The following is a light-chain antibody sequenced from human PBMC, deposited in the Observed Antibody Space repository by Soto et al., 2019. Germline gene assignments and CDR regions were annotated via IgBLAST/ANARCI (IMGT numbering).Light chain of an antibody. J-gene: IGLJ2*01. V-gene: IGLV1-51*01. CDR3: ATWDGSLPGEV. CDR1: SSNIGNNY. CDR2: DNN. Sequence: QSVLTQSPSVSTAPGQKVTISCSGSSSNIGNNYVSWYQQLPGTAPKLLIYDNNKRPSGIPDRFSGSKSGTSGTLDITGLLTGDDADYYCATWDGSLPGEVFGGGTKLTVL.